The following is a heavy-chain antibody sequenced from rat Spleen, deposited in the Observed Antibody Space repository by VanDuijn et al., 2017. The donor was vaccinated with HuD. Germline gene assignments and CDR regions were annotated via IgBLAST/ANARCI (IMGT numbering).Heavy chain of an antibody. CDR2: ISPSGGST. Sequence: EVQLVESGGGLVQPGRSLKLSCAASGFTFSSHGMAWVRQTPTKGLEWVASISPSGGSTYYRDSVKGRFTVSRDNTKSTLYLQMDSLRSEDTATYYCARHPDYSNYFDYWGQGVMVTVSS. J-gene: IGHJ2*01. D-gene: IGHD1-1*01. V-gene: IGHV5S13*01. CDR3: ARHPDYSNYFDY. CDR1: GFTFSSHG.